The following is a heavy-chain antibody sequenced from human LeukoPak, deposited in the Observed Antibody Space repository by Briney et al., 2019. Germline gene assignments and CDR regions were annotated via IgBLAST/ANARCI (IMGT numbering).Heavy chain of an antibody. D-gene: IGHD3-22*01. V-gene: IGHV3-15*01. CDR1: GFTFSSYA. CDR2: IKSKTDGGTT. CDR3: TTDDYYDSSGYSDGY. Sequence: GRSLRLSCAASGFTFSSYAMHWVRQAPGKGLEWVGRIKSKTDGGTTDYAAPVKGRFTISRDDSKNTLYLQMNSLKTEDTAVYYCTTDDYYDSSGYSDGYWGQGTLVTVSS. J-gene: IGHJ4*02.